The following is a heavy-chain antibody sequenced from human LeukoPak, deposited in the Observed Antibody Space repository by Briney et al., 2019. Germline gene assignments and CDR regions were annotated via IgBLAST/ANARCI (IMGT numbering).Heavy chain of an antibody. J-gene: IGHJ4*02. CDR1: GYTFTSYA. D-gene: IGHD3-22*01. Sequence: ASVKVSCKASGYTFTSYAMHWVRQAPGQRLEWMGWINAGNGNTKYSQKFQGRVTITRDTSASTAYMELSSLRSEDTAVYYCARALRYYDSSGYKDYWGQGTLVTVSS. CDR3: ARALRYYDSSGYKDY. V-gene: IGHV1-3*01. CDR2: INAGNGNT.